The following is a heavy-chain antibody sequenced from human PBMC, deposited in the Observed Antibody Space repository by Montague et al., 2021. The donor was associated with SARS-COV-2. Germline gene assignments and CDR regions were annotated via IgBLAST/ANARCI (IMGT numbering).Heavy chain of an antibody. D-gene: IGHD3-10*01. V-gene: IGHV3-30*04. CDR2: ISYDGSNK. CDR1: GFTFSSYA. CDR3: ARVLDYYGSGSYPLYYYYGMDV. Sequence: SLRLSCAASGFTFSSYAMHWVRQAPGKGLEWVAVISYDGSNKYYVDSVKGRFTISRDNSKNTLYLQMNSLRAEDTAVYYCARVLDYYGSGSYPLYYYYGMDVWGQGTTVTVSS. J-gene: IGHJ6*02.